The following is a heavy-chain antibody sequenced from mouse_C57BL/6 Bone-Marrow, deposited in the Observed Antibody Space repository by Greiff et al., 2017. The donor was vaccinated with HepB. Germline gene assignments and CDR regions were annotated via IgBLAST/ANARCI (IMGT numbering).Heavy chain of an antibody. CDR1: GYTFTSYG. Sequence: VQLQQSGAELARPGASVKLSCKASGYTFTSYGISWVKQRTGQGLEWIGEIYPRSGNTYYNEKFKGKATLTADKSSSTAYMELRSLTSEDSAVYFLATRSPYYFFFDYWGQGTTLTVSS. CDR2: IYPRSGNT. V-gene: IGHV1-81*01. J-gene: IGHJ2*01. D-gene: IGHD1-1*01. CDR3: ATRSPYYFFFDY.